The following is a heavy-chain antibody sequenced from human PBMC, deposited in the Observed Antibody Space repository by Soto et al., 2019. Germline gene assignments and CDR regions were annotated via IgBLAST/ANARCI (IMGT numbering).Heavy chain of an antibody. V-gene: IGHV3-74*01. D-gene: IGHD1-1*01. J-gene: IGHJ2*01. CDR1: GFTFSSYW. CDR2: INSDGSST. Sequence: EVQLVESGGGLGQPGGSLRLSCAASGFTFSSYWMHWVRQAPGKGLVWVSRINSDGSSTSYADSVKGRFTISRENAKNTLYLQMTSLRAEDTAVYYRARDNTTSRLFDLWGRGTLVTVSS. CDR3: ARDNTTSRLFDL.